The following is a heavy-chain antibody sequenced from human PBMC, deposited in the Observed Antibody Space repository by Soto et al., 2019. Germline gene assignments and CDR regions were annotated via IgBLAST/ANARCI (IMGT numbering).Heavy chain of an antibody. CDR1: GFTVSSNY. J-gene: IGHJ4*02. V-gene: IGHV3-66*01. CDR2: IYSGGST. Sequence: PGGSLRLSCAASGFTVSSNYMSWVRQAPGKGLEWVSVIYSGGSTYYADSVKGRFTISRDNSKNTLYLQMNSLRAEDTAVYYCARVRYSSGWSLDYWGQGTLVTVSS. D-gene: IGHD6-19*01. CDR3: ARVRYSSGWSLDY.